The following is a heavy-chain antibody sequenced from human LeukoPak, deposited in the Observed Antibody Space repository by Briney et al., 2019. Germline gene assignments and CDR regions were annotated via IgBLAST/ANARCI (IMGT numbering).Heavy chain of an antibody. D-gene: IGHD3-22*01. CDR2: IYYTGRT. CDR1: GGSITNYY. Sequence: PSETLSLTCTVSGGSITNYYWAWIRQPPGSGLDYIGHIYYTGRTSYNPSLKSRVTLSVDTSKNQFSLKLSSVTAADTAVYYCARVRGYYDSSGYLAAIPFDYWGQGTLVTVSS. V-gene: IGHV4-59*13. J-gene: IGHJ4*02. CDR3: ARVRGYYDSSGYLAAIPFDY.